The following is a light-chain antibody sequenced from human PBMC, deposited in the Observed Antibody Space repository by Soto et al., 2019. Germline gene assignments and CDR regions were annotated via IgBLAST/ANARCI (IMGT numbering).Light chain of an antibody. CDR3: QQRSNWPSLT. J-gene: IGKJ4*01. Sequence: EIVLTQSPATLSLSPGERATLSCRASKSIGSSLAWYQQKPGQAPRLLMYDASNRASGIPARFSGSGSGTDFTLTISSLEPADFAVYYCQQRSNWPSLTFGGGTKVEIK. CDR1: KSIGSS. CDR2: DAS. V-gene: IGKV3-11*01.